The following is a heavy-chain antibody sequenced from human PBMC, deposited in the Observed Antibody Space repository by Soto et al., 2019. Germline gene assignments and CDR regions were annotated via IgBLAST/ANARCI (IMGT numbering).Heavy chain of an antibody. Sequence: PGGSLRLSCAASGFTFSSYSMNWVRQAPGKGLEWVSYISSSSSTIYYADSVKGRFTISRDNSKNTLYLQMNSLRAEDTAVYYCAKGLKSLEDIVVVPSDYWGQGTLVTVSS. D-gene: IGHD2-2*01. CDR1: GFTFSSYS. CDR3: AKGLKSLEDIVVVPSDY. V-gene: IGHV3-48*01. CDR2: ISSSSSTI. J-gene: IGHJ4*02.